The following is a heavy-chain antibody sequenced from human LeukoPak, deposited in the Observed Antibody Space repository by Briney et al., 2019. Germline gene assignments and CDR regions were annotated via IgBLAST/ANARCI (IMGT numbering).Heavy chain of an antibody. J-gene: IGHJ4*02. CDR3: ARVGGSYSFSYFDY. CDR2: IYYSGST. V-gene: IGHV4-59*01. CDR1: GFTFSSYE. Sequence: AGGSLRLSCAASGFTFSSYEMNWVRQPPGKGLEWIGNIYYSGSTYYNPSLKSRVTISLDTSKNQFSLKLSSVTAADTAVYYCARVGGSYSFSYFDYWGQGTLVTVSS. D-gene: IGHD1-26*01.